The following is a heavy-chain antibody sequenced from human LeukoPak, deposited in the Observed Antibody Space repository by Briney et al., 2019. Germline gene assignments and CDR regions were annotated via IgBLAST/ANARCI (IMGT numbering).Heavy chain of an antibody. CDR3: ARGWGYSGSYFDY. V-gene: IGHV3-66*01. CDR2: IYSGGST. D-gene: IGHD1-26*01. CDR1: GFTVSSNY. Sequence: GGSLRLSCAASGFTVSSNYMSWVRQAPGKGLEWVSVIYSGGSTYYADSVKGRFTISRDNSKNTLYLQMNSLRAEDTAVYYCARGWGYSGSYFDYWGQGTLVTVSS. J-gene: IGHJ4*02.